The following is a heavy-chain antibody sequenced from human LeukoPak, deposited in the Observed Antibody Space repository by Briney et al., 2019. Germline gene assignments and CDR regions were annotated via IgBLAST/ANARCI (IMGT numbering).Heavy chain of an antibody. D-gene: IGHD3-3*01. J-gene: IGHJ3*02. CDR2: ISGSGGST. CDR3: AKDETPYDFWRGGDAFDI. Sequence: GGSLRLSCAASGFTFSSYAMSWVRQAPGKGLEWVSAISGSGGSTYYADSVKGRFTISRDNSKNTLYLQMNSLRAEDTAVYYCAKDETPYDFWRGGDAFDIWGQGTMVTVSS. V-gene: IGHV3-23*01. CDR1: GFTFSSYA.